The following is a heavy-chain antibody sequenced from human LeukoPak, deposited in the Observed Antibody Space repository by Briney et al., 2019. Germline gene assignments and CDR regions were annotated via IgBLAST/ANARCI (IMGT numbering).Heavy chain of an antibody. Sequence: PGRSLRLSCAASGFTFSSYAMHWVRQAPGKGLEWVAVISYDGSNKYYADSVKGRFTISRDNSKNTLYLQMNSLRAEDTAVYYCARDSGYYGSGIDYWGQGTLVTVSS. CDR2: ISYDGSNK. D-gene: IGHD3-10*01. V-gene: IGHV3-30-3*01. CDR3: ARDSGYYGSGIDY. J-gene: IGHJ4*02. CDR1: GFTFSSYA.